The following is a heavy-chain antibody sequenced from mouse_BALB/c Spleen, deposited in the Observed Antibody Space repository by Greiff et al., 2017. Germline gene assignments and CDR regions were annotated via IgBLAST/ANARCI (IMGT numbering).Heavy chain of an antibody. CDR2: IDPENGNT. Sequence: VQLKQSGAELVRPGALVKLSCKASGFNIKDYYMHWVKQRPEQGLEWIGWIDPENGNTIYDPKFQGKASITADTSSNTAYLQLSSLTSEDTAVYYCVDGTTSYAMDYWGQGTSVTVSS. V-gene: IGHV14-1*02. D-gene: IGHD1-1*01. J-gene: IGHJ4*01. CDR3: VDGTTSYAMDY. CDR1: GFNIKDYY.